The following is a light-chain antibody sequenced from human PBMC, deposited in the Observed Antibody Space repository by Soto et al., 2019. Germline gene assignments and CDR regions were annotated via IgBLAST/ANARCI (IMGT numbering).Light chain of an antibody. J-gene: IGKJ4*01. CDR3: QKYNSVPLT. CDR1: QGISNY. Sequence: DIQMTQSPSSLSASVGDRVTITCRASQGISNYLGWYQQMPGIVPKVLIYGASTLKSGVPSRFSGSGSGTDFTLTISTLQPEDVATYYCQKYNSVPLTFGGGTKVVIK. V-gene: IGKV1-27*01. CDR2: GAS.